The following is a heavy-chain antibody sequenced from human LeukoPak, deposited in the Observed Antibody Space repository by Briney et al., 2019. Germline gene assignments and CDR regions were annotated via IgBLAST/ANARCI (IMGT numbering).Heavy chain of an antibody. J-gene: IGHJ6*03. CDR1: GFTFSTSG. CDR3: AKEIRCSSSSCYYYYMDV. V-gene: IGHV3-33*06. D-gene: IGHD2-2*01. CDR2: MWHAGTDK. Sequence: GGSLRLSCAASGFTFSTSGMHWVRQAPGKGLEWVAVMWHAGTDKYHADSVKGRFTISRDNSKNTLYLQMNSLRAEDTAVYYCAKEIRCSSSSCYYYYMDVWGKGTTVTVSS.